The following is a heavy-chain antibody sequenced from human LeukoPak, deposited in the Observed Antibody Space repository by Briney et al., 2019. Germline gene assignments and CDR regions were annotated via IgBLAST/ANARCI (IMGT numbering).Heavy chain of an antibody. Sequence: SETLSLTCTVSGGSISSSSYYWGWIRQPPGKGLEWIGSIYYSGSTYYNPSLKSRVTISVDTSKNQFSLKLSSVTAADTAVYYCARRLTAMVLSNWFDPWGQGTLVTVSS. CDR1: GGSISSSSYY. CDR2: IYYSGST. D-gene: IGHD5-18*01. J-gene: IGHJ5*02. V-gene: IGHV4-39*01. CDR3: ARRLTAMVLSNWFDP.